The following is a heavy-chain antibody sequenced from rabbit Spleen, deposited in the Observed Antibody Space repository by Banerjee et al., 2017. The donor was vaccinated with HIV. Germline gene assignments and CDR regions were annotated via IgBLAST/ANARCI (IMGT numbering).Heavy chain of an antibody. CDR3: ARNFDL. CDR1: GFSFSGTYY. V-gene: IGHV1S45*01. CDR2: IYDGSSGST. J-gene: IGHJ4*01. Sequence: QEQLVESGGGLVKPGASLTLTCTASGFSFSGTYYMCWVRQAPGKGLEWIACIYDGSSGSTYYASWAKGRFTISKTSSTTVTLQMTSLTAADTATYFCARNFDLWGQGTLVTVS.